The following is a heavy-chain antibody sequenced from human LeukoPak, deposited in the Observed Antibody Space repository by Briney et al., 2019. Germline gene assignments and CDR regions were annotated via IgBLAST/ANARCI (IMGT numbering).Heavy chain of an antibody. CDR3: ARTAYYYDSSGIDY. Sequence: SVKVSCKASGGTFSSYAISWVRQAPGQGLEWMGGIIPIFGTANYAQKFQGRVTITADRSTSTAYMELSSLRSEDTAVYYCARTAYYYDSSGIDYWGQGTLVTVSS. J-gene: IGHJ4*02. CDR1: GGTFSSYA. V-gene: IGHV1-69*06. D-gene: IGHD3-22*01. CDR2: IIPIFGTA.